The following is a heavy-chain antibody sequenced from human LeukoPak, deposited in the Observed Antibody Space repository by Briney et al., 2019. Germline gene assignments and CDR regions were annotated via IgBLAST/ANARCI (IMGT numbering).Heavy chain of an antibody. CDR2: FYHSGTI. D-gene: IGHD3-10*01. V-gene: IGHV4-39*01. Sequence: PSETLSLTCTVSGGSISSSSYYWGRIRQPPGKGLEWIGGFYHSGTIFYSPSLGSRVAISIDTSKNQFSLRLLSVTAADTAVYYCARQGVVPNKAGWYFDLWGRGTLVTVSS. CDR3: ARQGVVPNKAGWYFDL. CDR1: GGSISSSSYY. J-gene: IGHJ2*01.